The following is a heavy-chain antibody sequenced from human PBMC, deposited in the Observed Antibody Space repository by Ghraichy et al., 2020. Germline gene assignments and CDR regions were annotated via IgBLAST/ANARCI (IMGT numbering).Heavy chain of an antibody. CDR1: GFTFSSYS. CDR3: ARDFRQGKNLPAAIPGMDV. Sequence: GESLNISCAASGFTFSSYSMNWVRQAPGKGLEWVSYISSSSSTIYYADSVKGRFTISRDNAKNSLYLQMNSLRDEDTAVYYCARDFRQGKNLPAAIPGMDVWGQGTTVTVSS. V-gene: IGHV3-48*02. CDR2: ISSSSSTI. J-gene: IGHJ6*02. D-gene: IGHD2-2*01.